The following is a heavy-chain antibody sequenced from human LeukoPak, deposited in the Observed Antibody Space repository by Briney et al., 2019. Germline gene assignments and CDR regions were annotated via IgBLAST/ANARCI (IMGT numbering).Heavy chain of an antibody. V-gene: IGHV3-23*01. J-gene: IGHJ4*02. Sequence: GGSLRLSCAASGFTFSTYAMSWVRQAPGKGLEWVSVISGSGNTRHHADSVKGRFITSRDNSKNTLYLQMSSLRAEDTAVYYCAKDRQIGVLGATWDYWGQGTLVTVSS. CDR3: AKDRQIGVLGATWDY. CDR1: GFTFSTYA. D-gene: IGHD1-26*01. CDR2: ISGSGNTR.